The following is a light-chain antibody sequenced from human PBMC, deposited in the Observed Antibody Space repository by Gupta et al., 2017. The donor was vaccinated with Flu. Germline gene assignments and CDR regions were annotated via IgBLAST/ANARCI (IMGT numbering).Light chain of an antibody. V-gene: IGLV2-14*01. J-gene: IGLJ3*02. CDR2: EVT. CDR1: SSDVGHYNY. Sequence: QSALTQPASVSGSHGQSITISCPGTSSDVGHYNYVSGYQQHPGKVPKLMIYEVTDRPSGVSNRFSGSKSGNTASLTISGLQAEDEADYFCASYTTTSTWVFGGGTKLTVL. CDR3: ASYTTTSTWV.